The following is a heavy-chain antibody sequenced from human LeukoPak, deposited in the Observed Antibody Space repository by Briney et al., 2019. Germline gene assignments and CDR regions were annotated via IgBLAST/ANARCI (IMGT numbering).Heavy chain of an antibody. J-gene: IGHJ4*02. D-gene: IGHD3-22*01. Sequence: AASVKVSCKASGGTFSSYAISWVRQAPGQGLEWMGGIIPIFGTANYAQKFQGRVTITADESTSTAYMELSSLRSEDTAVYYCARDSDRDSSGYYPNWGQGTLVTVSS. V-gene: IGHV1-69*13. CDR2: IIPIFGTA. CDR1: GGTFSSYA. CDR3: ARDSDRDSSGYYPN.